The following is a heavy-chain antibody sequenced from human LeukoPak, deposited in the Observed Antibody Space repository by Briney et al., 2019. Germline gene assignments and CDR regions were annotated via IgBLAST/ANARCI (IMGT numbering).Heavy chain of an antibody. CDR1: GFTFSSYT. CDR2: ITSSSSYI. D-gene: IGHD6-19*01. CDR3: ASGSGWYDHYFDY. Sequence: PGGSLRLSCAASGFTFSSYTMNWVRQAPGKGLEWVSSITSSSSYIYYADSVKGRFTISRDNAKNSLYLQMNSLRAEDTAVYYCASGSGWYDHYFDYWGQGTLVTVSS. V-gene: IGHV3-21*01. J-gene: IGHJ4*02.